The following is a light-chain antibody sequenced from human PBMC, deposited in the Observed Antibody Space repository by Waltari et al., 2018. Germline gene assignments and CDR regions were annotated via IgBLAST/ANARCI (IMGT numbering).Light chain of an antibody. V-gene: IGLV2-14*03. J-gene: IGLJ2*01. CDR2: DVS. CDR3: NSYTATNILV. Sequence: QSALTQPASVSGSPGQSITLSCPGTSSDVCSYYPVSWYQQRPGKAPKLMIYDVSSRPSGVSNRFSGSKSGNTASLTISGLQPEDEADYYCNSYTATNILVFGGGTKVTVL. CDR1: SSDVCSYYP.